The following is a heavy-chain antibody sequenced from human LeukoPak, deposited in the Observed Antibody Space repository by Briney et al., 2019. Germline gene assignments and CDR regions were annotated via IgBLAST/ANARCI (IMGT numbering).Heavy chain of an antibody. J-gene: IGHJ4*02. CDR2: ISHSGST. D-gene: IGHD1-26*01. CDR1: GGSISSYY. V-gene: IGHV4-34*01. CDR3: ARRYSSGSYSFDY. Sequence: PSETLSLTCTVSGGSISSYYWNWIRQPPGKGLEWIGEISHSGSTNSNPSLKSRVTISADTSKNQFSLKLNSVTAADTAVYYCARRYSSGSYSFDYWGQGILVTVSS.